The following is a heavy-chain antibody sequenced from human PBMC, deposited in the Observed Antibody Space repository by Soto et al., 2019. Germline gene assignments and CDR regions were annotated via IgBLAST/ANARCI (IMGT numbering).Heavy chain of an antibody. Sequence: GGSLRLSCAASGFNFSGSAIHWVRQASGKWLEWVGRIRSRANNYATSSAASVKGRFKFSRDDSKNTAYLQMSTLKTEDTAVYYCNRGQGAPIGDYYDHGMDVWGQGXTVTVYS. V-gene: IGHV3-73*01. CDR1: GFNFSGSA. CDR2: IRSRANNYAT. D-gene: IGHD2-2*02. CDR3: NRGQGAPIGDYYDHGMDV. J-gene: IGHJ6*02.